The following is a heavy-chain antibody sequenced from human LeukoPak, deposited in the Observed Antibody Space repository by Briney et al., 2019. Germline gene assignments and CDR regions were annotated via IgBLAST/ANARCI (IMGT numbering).Heavy chain of an antibody. J-gene: IGHJ4*02. Sequence: GGSLRLSCTASGFTFSNYGMHWVRQAPGKGLEWVSSISSSSSYIYYADSVKGRFTISRDNAKNSLYLQMNSLRAEDTAVYYCARDLLYDSSGYYFDYWGQGTLVTVSS. CDR1: GFTFSNYG. CDR2: ISSSSSYI. V-gene: IGHV3-21*01. CDR3: ARDLLYDSSGYYFDY. D-gene: IGHD3-22*01.